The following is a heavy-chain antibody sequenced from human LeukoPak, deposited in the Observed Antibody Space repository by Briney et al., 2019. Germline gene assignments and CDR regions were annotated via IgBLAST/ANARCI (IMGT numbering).Heavy chain of an antibody. Sequence: PGGSLRLSCAASGFTFSSYAMSWVRQAPGKGLEWVSAISSSSSYIYYADSVKGRFTISRDNAKNSLYLQMNSLRAEDTAVYYCASQIPNYDFWSGSAPFDYWGQGTLVTVSS. D-gene: IGHD3-3*01. J-gene: IGHJ4*02. CDR2: ISSSSSYI. V-gene: IGHV3-21*01. CDR3: ASQIPNYDFWSGSAPFDY. CDR1: GFTFSSYA.